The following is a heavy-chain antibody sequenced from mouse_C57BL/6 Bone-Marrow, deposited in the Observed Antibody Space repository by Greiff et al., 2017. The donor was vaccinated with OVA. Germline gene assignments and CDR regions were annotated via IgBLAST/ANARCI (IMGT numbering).Heavy chain of an antibody. D-gene: IGHD1-1*01. J-gene: IGHJ3*01. CDR1: GFSFNTYA. CDR2: IRSKSNNYAT. CDR3: VRQDYGSSYGFAY. V-gene: IGHV10-1*01. Sequence: VQLKESGGGLVQPKGSLKLSCAASGFSFNTYAMNWVRQAPGKGLEWVARIRSKSNNYATYYADSVKDRFTISRDDSESMLYLQMNNLKTEDTAMYYCVRQDYGSSYGFAYWGQGTLVTVSA.